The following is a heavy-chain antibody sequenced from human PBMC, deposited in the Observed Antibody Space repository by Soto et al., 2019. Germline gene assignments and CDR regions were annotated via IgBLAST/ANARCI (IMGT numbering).Heavy chain of an antibody. CDR1: GGSFSGYY. Sequence: SETLSLTCAVYGGSFSGYYWSWIRQQPGKGLEWIGEINHSGSTNYNPSLKSRVTISLDTSKNQFSLRLNSVTAADTAVYYCVRSSIEPRVFMYPFDYWGLGTLVTVSS. D-gene: IGHD6-6*01. J-gene: IGHJ4*02. CDR2: INHSGST. CDR3: VRSSIEPRVFMYPFDY. V-gene: IGHV4-34*01.